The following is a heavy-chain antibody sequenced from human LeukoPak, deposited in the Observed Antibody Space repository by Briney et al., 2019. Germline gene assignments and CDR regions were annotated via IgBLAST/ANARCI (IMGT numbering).Heavy chain of an antibody. J-gene: IGHJ6*04. Sequence: PGGSLRLSCAASGFTFSTYNIHWVRQAPGKGLEWVAVISYDGSNKWYADSEKGRFTISRDNSKNMLYLQMNSLRAEDTAVYYCAELGITMIGGVWGKGTTVTISS. CDR3: AELGITMIGGV. D-gene: IGHD3-10*02. V-gene: IGHV3-30*04. CDR1: GFTFSTYN. CDR2: ISYDGSNK.